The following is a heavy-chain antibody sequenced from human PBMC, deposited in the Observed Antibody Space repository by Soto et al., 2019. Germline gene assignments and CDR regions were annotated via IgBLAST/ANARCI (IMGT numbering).Heavy chain of an antibody. J-gene: IGHJ4*02. CDR2: IVVGSGNT. CDR1: GFTFTSSA. Sequence: SVKVSCKASGFTFTSSAMQWVRQARGQRLEWIGWIVVGSGNTNYAQKFQERVTITRDMSTSTAYMELSSLRSEDTAVYYCAAVGDDILTGYFYDYWGQGTLVTVSS. V-gene: IGHV1-58*02. D-gene: IGHD3-9*01. CDR3: AAVGDDILTGYFYDY.